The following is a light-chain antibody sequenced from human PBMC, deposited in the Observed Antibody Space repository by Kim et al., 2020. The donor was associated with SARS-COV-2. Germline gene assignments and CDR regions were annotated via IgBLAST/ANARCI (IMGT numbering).Light chain of an antibody. CDR3: QTWDNKTAV. J-gene: IGLJ2*01. Sequence: SYELTQPPSVSVSPGQTASITCSGDKLGDKYVCWYQQKPGHSPILVIYQDNKRPSGIPERFSGSNSGNTATLSISGTQAMDEADYYCQTWDNKTAVFGGGTQLTVL. V-gene: IGLV3-1*01. CDR1: KLGDKY. CDR2: QDN.